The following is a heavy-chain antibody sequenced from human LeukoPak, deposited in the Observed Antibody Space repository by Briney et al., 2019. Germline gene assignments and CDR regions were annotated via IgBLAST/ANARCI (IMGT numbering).Heavy chain of an antibody. Sequence: SGTPSLPRPGSWGALLGFYWRLVRPPPRKGLGWVGGIQYSGSTNFNPSLKSRVTISVDTSKNQFSLKLSSVTAADTAVYYCARGGRWIQLWSYGAFDIWGQGTMVTVSS. CDR2: IQYSGST. CDR3: ARGGRWIQLWSYGAFDI. CDR1: WGALLGFY. J-gene: IGHJ3*02. V-gene: IGHV4-34*01. D-gene: IGHD5-18*01.